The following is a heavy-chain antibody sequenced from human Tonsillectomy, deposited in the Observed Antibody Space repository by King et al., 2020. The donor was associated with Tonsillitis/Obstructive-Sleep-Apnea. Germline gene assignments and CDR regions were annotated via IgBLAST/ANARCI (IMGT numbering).Heavy chain of an antibody. CDR2: IYSGGST. CDR3: ARTVTGSYFSYYFDY. V-gene: IGHV3-53*01. Sequence: VQLVESGGGLIQPGGSLRLSCAASGFTVSSNYMSWVRQAPGKGLEWVSVIYSGGSTYYADSVKGRFTTSRDNSKNTLYLQMNSLRAEDTAVYYCARTVTGSYFSYYFDYWGQGTLVTVSS. D-gene: IGHD1-26*01. CDR1: GFTVSSNY. J-gene: IGHJ4*02.